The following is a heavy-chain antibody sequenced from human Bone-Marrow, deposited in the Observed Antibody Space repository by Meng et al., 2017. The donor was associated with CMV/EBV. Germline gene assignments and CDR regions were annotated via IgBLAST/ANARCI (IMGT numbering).Heavy chain of an antibody. J-gene: IGHJ6*02. D-gene: IGHD2-2*01. Sequence: GGSLRLSCAASGFTFSGYSMNWVRQAPGKGREWVSSISTSSTYIYYADSVRGRFTISRDNAKNSLYLQMNSLRAEDTAVYYCARLLRTPLVVVTATDYYYGLDVWGQGTTVTVSS. CDR3: ARLLRTPLVVVTATDYYYGLDV. CDR1: GFTFSGYS. V-gene: IGHV3-21*01. CDR2: ISTSSTYI.